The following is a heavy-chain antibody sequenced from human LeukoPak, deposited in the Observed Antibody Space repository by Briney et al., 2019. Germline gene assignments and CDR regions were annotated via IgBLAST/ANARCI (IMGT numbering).Heavy chain of an antibody. CDR3: AWDGPAQMVDFDY. Sequence: DSVKVSCKASGYTFTGSGWYLYWLRQAPGQGLECVGWIHPNNGATLYAQKFQGRVAMTTDTSISTAYMELSRLRPDDTAMYYCAWDGPAQMVDFDYWGQGTLVTVSS. CDR1: GYTFTGSGWY. D-gene: IGHD3-10*01. V-gene: IGHV1-2*02. CDR2: IHPNNGAT. J-gene: IGHJ4*02.